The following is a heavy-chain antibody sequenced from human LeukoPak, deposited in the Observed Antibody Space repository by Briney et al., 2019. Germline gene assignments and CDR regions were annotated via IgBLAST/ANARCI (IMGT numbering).Heavy chain of an antibody. D-gene: IGHD5-12*01. V-gene: IGHV1-69*01. CDR1: GGTFSSYA. CDR3: ARGARGHSGYGRPGGRPYYFDY. Sequence: EASVKVSCKASGGTFSSYAISWVRQAPGQGLEWMGRIIPIFGTANYAQKFQGRVTITADESTSTAYMELSSLRSEDTAVYYCARGARGHSGYGRPGGRPYYFDYWGQGTLVTVSS. J-gene: IGHJ4*02. CDR2: IIPIFGTA.